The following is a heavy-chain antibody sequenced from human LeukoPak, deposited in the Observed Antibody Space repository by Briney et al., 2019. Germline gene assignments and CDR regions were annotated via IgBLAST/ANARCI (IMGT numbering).Heavy chain of an antibody. CDR3: ARPYYDSSGYSHFDY. CDR1: GYTFTNYW. Sequence: GESLKISCKGSGYTFTNYWIGWVRQMPGKGLEWMGIMYPGDSDTRYSPSFQGQVTISADKSISTAYLQWSSLKASDTAMYYCARPYYDSSGYSHFDYWGQGTLVTVSS. V-gene: IGHV5-51*01. CDR2: MYPGDSDT. D-gene: IGHD3-22*01. J-gene: IGHJ4*02.